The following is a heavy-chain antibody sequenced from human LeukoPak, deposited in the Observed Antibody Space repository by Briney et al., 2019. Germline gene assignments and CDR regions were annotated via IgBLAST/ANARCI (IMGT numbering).Heavy chain of an antibody. CDR1: RYSISSGYY. Sequence: SETLSLTCSLSRYSISSGYYWAWIRQPPGKGLEWIGSIYHSGSAYYNASLKSRVTISVDTSKNQFSLRLSSVTAADTAVYYCARRIMDYYDSSGYYYEDAFDIWGQGTMVTVSS. CDR2: IYHSGSA. V-gene: IGHV4-38-2*02. CDR3: ARRIMDYYDSSGYYYEDAFDI. J-gene: IGHJ3*02. D-gene: IGHD3-22*01.